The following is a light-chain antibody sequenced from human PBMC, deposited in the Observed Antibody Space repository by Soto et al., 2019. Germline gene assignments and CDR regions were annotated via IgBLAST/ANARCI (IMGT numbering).Light chain of an antibody. V-gene: IGKV1-5*03. Sequence: DIQMTQSPSTLSASVGDRVTITCRASQTIGSWLAWYQQKPGKAPKLLIYKASSLESGVPSRFSCSGSGTEFTLTISSLQPDDLATYYGQQYNNYSWTFGQGTKVEIK. CDR1: QTIGSW. J-gene: IGKJ1*01. CDR3: QQYNNYSWT. CDR2: KAS.